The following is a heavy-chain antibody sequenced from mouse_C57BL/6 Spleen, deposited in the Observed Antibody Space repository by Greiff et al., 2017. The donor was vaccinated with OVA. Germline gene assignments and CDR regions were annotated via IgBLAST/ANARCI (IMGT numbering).Heavy chain of an antibody. V-gene: IGHV1-4*01. CDR2: INPSSGYT. CDR1: FSPFPSST. D-gene: IGHD3-3*01. CDR3: ARRAFGDYYAMDY. Sequence: VKLQESGAELARPGASVTLSFKSSFSPFPSSTLHLVKQMPGQGLALIGYINPSSGYTKYNQKFKDKATLTADKSSSTAYMQLSSLTSEDSAVYYCARRAFGDYYAMDYWGQGTSVTVSS. J-gene: IGHJ4*01.